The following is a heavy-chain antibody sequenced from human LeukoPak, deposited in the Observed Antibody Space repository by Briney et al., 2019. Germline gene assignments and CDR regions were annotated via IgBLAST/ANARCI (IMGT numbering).Heavy chain of an antibody. CDR1: GYTFTSYG. D-gene: IGHD6-19*01. J-gene: IGHJ4*02. CDR3: ARDRSLAVAGTGHLHS. CDR2: ISTYNGDT. Sequence: GASVTVSFKASGYTFTSYGISWVRQAPGQGLEWMGWISTYNGDTDYARHLQGRVTMTTDASTTTAFMELRTLRSDDMAVYYCARDRSLAVAGTGHLHSWGQGTLLTVSS. V-gene: IGHV1-18*03.